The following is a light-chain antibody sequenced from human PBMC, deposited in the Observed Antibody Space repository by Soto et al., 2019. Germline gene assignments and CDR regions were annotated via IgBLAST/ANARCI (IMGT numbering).Light chain of an antibody. CDR3: SSYAVTNFFV. CDR2: EVS. CDR1: SSDVGGYNY. J-gene: IGLJ1*01. V-gene: IGLV2-8*01. Sequence: QSVLTQPRSASGSPGQSVTISCTGTSSDVGGYNYVSWYQQHPGKAPRVIIYEVSKRPSGVPDRFSGSKSGSTASLTVSGLQAEDEADYYCSSYAVTNFFVFGTGTKVTVL.